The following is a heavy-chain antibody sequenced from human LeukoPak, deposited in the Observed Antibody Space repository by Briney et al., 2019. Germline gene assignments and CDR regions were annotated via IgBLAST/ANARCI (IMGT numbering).Heavy chain of an antibody. CDR2: IYSSEST. CDR1: GGSISRGSYY. V-gene: IGHV4-61*02. CDR3: AREGLSMVRGIIPKEAGGWFDP. D-gene: IGHD3-10*01. Sequence: SETLSLTCTVSGGSISRGSYYWSWIRQPAGKGLEWIGRIYSSESTNYNPSLKSRVTITGDTSKNHFSLQLSSVTAADTAVYYCAREGLSMVRGIIPKEAGGWFDPWGQGTLVTVSS. J-gene: IGHJ5*02.